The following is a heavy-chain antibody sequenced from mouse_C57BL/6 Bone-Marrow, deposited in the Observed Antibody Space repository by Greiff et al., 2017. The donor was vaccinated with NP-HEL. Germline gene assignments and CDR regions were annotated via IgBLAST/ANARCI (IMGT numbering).Heavy chain of an antibody. V-gene: IGHV5-17*01. CDR1: GFTFSDYG. CDR2: ISSGSSTI. CDR3: ANTIVLDYYYAMDY. D-gene: IGHD2-12*01. J-gene: IGHJ4*01. Sequence: EVKVVESGGGLVKPGGSLKLSCAASGFTFSDYGMHWVRQAPEKGLEWVAYISSGSSTIYYADTVKGRFTISRDNAKNTLFLQMTSLRSEDTAMYYCANTIVLDYYYAMDYWGQGTSVTVSS.